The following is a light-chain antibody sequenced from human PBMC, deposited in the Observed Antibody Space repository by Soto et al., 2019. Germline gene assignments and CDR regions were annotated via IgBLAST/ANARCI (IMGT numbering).Light chain of an antibody. CDR1: QRVSSGY. J-gene: IGKJ1*01. Sequence: ESVLTQSPGTLSLSPGERATLSCRASQRVSSGYLGWYQQRPGQAPRLLLCGASNRAAGIPDRFSGRGSETDFTLTISRLEPEDFAVYYCQQYASSPPWTFGQGTKVEIK. V-gene: IGKV3-20*01. CDR2: GAS. CDR3: QQYASSPPWT.